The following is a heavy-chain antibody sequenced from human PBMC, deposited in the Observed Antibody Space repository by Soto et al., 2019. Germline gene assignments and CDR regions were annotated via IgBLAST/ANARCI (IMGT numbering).Heavy chain of an antibody. V-gene: IGHV4-34*01. Sequence: GVSGGSFSGYYWSWIRQPPGKGQEWIGEINHSGSTNYNPSLKSRVTISVDTSKNQFYLKLSSVTAADTAVYYCARDYYDRKGYYYGMDVWGQGTTVTVSS. CDR3: ARDYYDRKGYYYGMDV. CDR1: GGSFSGYY. D-gene: IGHD3-22*01. J-gene: IGHJ6*02. CDR2: INHSGST.